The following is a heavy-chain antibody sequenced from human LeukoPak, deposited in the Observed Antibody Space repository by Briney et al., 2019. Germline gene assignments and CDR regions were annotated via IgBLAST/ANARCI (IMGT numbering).Heavy chain of an antibody. Sequence: PSETLSLTCAVYGGSFSGYYWSWIRQPPGKGLEWIGYIYYSGSTYYNPSLKSRVTISVDTSKNQFSLKLSSVTAADTAVYYCARVRRRAAADNYFDYWGQGTLVTVSS. CDR2: IYYSGST. CDR1: GGSFSGYY. D-gene: IGHD6-13*01. V-gene: IGHV4-30-4*08. CDR3: ARVRRRAAADNYFDY. J-gene: IGHJ4*02.